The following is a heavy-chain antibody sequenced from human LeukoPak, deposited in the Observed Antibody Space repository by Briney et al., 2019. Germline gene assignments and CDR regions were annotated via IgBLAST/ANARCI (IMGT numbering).Heavy chain of an antibody. Sequence: GGSLRLSCAASGFTSGFTFDDYGMNCVPQVPGKGLDWVSGISRDGGRTGYAESVQGRFTISRDNSRNSLHLQMNSLRVEDTAFYYCVKDSNYDFWSGYYKGFDNWGQGTLVTVSS. CDR2: ISRDGGRT. D-gene: IGHD3-3*01. CDR3: VKDSNYDFWSGYYKGFDN. J-gene: IGHJ4*02. CDR1: GFTSGFTFDDYG. V-gene: IGHV3-20*04.